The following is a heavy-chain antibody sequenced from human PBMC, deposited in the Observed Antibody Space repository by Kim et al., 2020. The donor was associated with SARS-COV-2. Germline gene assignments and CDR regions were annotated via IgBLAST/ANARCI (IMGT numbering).Heavy chain of an antibody. J-gene: IGHJ6*02. CDR2: IIPILGIA. D-gene: IGHD2-21*02. CDR1: GGTFSSYT. CDR3: ASAYCGGDCYYYYGMDV. Sequence: SVKVSCKASGGTFSSYTISWVRQAPGQGLEWMGRIIPILGIANYAQKFQGRVTITADKSTSTAYMELSSLRSEDTAVYYCASAYCGGDCYYYYGMDVWGQGTTVTVSS. V-gene: IGHV1-69*02.